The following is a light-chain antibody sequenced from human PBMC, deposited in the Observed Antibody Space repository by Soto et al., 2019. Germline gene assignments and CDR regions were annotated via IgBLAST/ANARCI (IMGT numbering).Light chain of an antibody. CDR2: DVN. CDR3: SSYTSSSTYV. J-gene: IGLJ1*01. Sequence: ALTQPASVSGSPGQSITISCTGTSSDVGGYNFVSWYQQHPGKAPRLIIYDVNYRPSGVSNRFSGSKSGSTASLTISGLQAEDEADYYCSSYTSSSTYVFGTGTKVTVL. V-gene: IGLV2-14*01. CDR1: SSDVGGYNF.